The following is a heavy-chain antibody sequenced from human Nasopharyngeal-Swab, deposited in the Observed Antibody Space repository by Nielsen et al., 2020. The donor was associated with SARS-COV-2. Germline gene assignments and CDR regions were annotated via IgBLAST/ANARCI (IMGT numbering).Heavy chain of an antibody. V-gene: IGHV1-24*01. CDR1: GYTLTELS. CDR2: FDPEDGET. D-gene: IGHD1-14*01. J-gene: IGHJ4*02. Sequence: ASVKVSCKASGYTLTELSMHWVRQAPGQGLEWMGGFDPEDGETIYAQKFQGRVTMTEDTSTDTAYMELSSLRSEDTAMYYCATADAAGAPSVWFDYWGQGTLVTVSS. CDR3: ATADAAGAPSVWFDY.